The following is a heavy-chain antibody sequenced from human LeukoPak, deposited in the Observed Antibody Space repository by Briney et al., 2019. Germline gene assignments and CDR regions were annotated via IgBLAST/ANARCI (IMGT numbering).Heavy chain of an antibody. Sequence: SETLSLTCTVSGGSISNYYWSWIRQPAGKGLEWIGRIYPRGSTTYSSSLKSRVTISADTSKNHLSLNLTSLTAAETAVYDCGRGRYCTATTCDAGGDAFVTWGEGKMFTVSS. CDR2: IYPRGST. CDR3: GRGRYCTATTCDAGGDAFVT. CDR1: GGSISNYY. J-gene: IGHJ3*02. V-gene: IGHV4-4*07. D-gene: IGHD2-2*01.